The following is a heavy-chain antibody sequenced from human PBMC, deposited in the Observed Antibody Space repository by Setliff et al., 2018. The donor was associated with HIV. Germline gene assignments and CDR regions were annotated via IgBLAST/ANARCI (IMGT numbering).Heavy chain of an antibody. CDR3: VTDGPGTHGPADY. CDR2: IHHGGST. D-gene: IGHD3-10*01. CDR1: GGSFTAYY. J-gene: IGHJ4*02. Sequence: PSETLSLTCAVYGGSFTAYYWTWIRQPPGKGLEWIGEIHHGGSTNYMPSLKNRVTISVDTSKNQFSLTLRSLTAADTAVYYCVTDGPGTHGPADYWGQGTLVTVSS. V-gene: IGHV4-34*01.